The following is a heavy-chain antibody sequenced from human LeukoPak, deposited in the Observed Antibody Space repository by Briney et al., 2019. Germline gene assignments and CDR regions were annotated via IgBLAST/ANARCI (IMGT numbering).Heavy chain of an antibody. CDR3: ARGDYDFWSAICSWFDP. CDR1: GGSISSGGYY. J-gene: IGHJ5*02. CDR2: IYYSGST. Sequence: PSETLSLTCTVSGGSISSGGYYWSWIRQHPGKGLEWIGYIYYSGSTYYNPSLKSRVTISVGTSKNQFSLKLSSVTAADTAVYYCARGDYDFWSAICSWFDPWGQGTLVTVSS. V-gene: IGHV4-31*03. D-gene: IGHD3-3*01.